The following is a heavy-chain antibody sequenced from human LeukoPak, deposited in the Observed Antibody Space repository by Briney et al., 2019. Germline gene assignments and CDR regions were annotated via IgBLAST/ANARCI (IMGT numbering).Heavy chain of an antibody. CDR2: IDSSGAYI. V-gene: IGHV3-21*01. Sequence: PGGSLRLSCAASGFTFSSYSMNWVRQAPGKGLEWVSSIDSSGAYIYYADSVKGRFTISRDNAKNSLYLQMNSLRAEDTAVYYCANFCSGHSCNGGSRGQGTLVTVSS. J-gene: IGHJ4*02. CDR1: GFTFSSYS. D-gene: IGHD3-3*01. CDR3: ANFCSGHSCNGGS.